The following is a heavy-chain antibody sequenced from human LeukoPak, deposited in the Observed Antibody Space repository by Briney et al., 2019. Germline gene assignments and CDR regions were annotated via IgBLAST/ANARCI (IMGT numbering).Heavy chain of an antibody. CDR1: GLRFSSYG. V-gene: IGHV3-21*01. D-gene: IGHD2-8*02. CDR2: IITTGNYM. Sequence: GGSLRLSCAASGLRFSSYGMNWVSQAPGKGLEWVASIITTGNYMYYAGSVRGRFTISRDDAKNSLYLQMNSLRVEDTAFYYCARETYLDTGGLDYWGQGSLVTVSS. CDR3: ARETYLDTGGLDY. J-gene: IGHJ4*02.